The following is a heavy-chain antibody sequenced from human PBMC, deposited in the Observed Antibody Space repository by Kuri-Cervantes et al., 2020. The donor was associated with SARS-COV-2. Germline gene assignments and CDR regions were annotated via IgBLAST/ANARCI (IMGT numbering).Heavy chain of an antibody. CDR1: GFTFSNYA. V-gene: IGHV3-33*08. Sequence: GESLKISCVASGFTFSNYAIHWVRQAPGKELEWVAVIWYDGKNEYYAGSVKGRFTISRDNSRNTVLLQMNILRAEDTAIYYCARGAANYYMDVWGTGTTVTVSS. CDR2: IWYDGKNE. CDR3: ARGAANYYMDV. D-gene: IGHD3-16*01. J-gene: IGHJ6*03.